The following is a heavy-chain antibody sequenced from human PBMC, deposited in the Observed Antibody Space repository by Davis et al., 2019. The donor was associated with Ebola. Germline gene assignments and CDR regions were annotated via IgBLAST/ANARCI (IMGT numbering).Heavy chain of an antibody. V-gene: IGHV3-30*03. Sequence: GESLKISCAASGFTFSSYGMHWVRQSPGKGLEWVAVISHENDEYYADSVKGRFTMSRDNSRKMAFLQMSSLGADDTAVYYCATGATYYYADWGQGTQVTVSS. J-gene: IGHJ4*02. CDR1: GFTFSSYG. CDR3: ATGATYYYAD. D-gene: IGHD3-22*01. CDR2: ISHENDE.